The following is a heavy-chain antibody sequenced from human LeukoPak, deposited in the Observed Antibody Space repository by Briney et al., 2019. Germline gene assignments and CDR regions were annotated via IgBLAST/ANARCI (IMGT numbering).Heavy chain of an antibody. V-gene: IGHV4-31*03. CDR2: IYYSGST. J-gene: IGHJ5*02. CDR1: GGSISSGGYY. CDR3: ARGERAMIVVAPNWFDP. Sequence: PSQTLSLTCTVSGGSISSGGYYWSWIRQHPGKGLEWIGYIYYSGSTYYNPSPKSRVTISVDTSKNQFSLKLRSVTAADTAVYYCARGERAMIVVAPNWFDPWGQGTLVTVSS. D-gene: IGHD3-22*01.